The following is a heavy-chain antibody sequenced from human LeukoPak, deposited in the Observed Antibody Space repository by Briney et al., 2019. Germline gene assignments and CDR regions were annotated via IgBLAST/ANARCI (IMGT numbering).Heavy chain of an antibody. CDR2: ISSSGSTI. J-gene: IGHJ3*02. Sequence: GGSLRLSCAATGFSFRSYAMTWIRQAPGKGLEWVSYISSSGSTIYYADSVKGRFTISRDNAKNSLYLQMNSLRAEDTAVYYCAREAGRTPLILVATTTSDAFDIWGQGTMVTVSS. CDR3: AREAGRTPLILVATTTSDAFDI. CDR1: GFSFRSYA. V-gene: IGHV3-11*01. D-gene: IGHD5-12*01.